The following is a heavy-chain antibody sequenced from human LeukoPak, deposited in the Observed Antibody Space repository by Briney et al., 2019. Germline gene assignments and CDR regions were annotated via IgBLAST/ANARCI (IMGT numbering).Heavy chain of an antibody. CDR1: GGSISSYY. CDR3: ARVQGSNRINYYYMDV. D-gene: IGHD2-2*01. V-gene: IGHV4-59*01. Sequence: SETLSLTCTVSGGSISSYYWSWIRQPPGKGLEWIGYIYYSGSTNYNPSLKSRVTISVDTSKNQFSLKLSSVTAADTAVYYCARVQGSNRINYYYMDVWGKGNTVTVSS. CDR2: IYYSGST. J-gene: IGHJ6*03.